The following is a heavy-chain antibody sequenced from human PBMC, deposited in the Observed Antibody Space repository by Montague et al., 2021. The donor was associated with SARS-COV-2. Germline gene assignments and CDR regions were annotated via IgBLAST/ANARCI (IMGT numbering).Heavy chain of an antibody. CDR2: ISYDGSNK. D-gene: IGHD1-26*01. CDR1: GFTFSSYA. CDR3: ARINSGGYSGGFDI. V-gene: IGHV3-30*04. Sequence: SLRLSCAASGFTFSSYAMHWVRQAPGKGLEWVAVISYDGSNKYYADSVKGRFTISRDNSKNTLYLQMNSLRAEDTAVYYCARINSGGYSGGFDIWGQGTMVTVSS. J-gene: IGHJ3*02.